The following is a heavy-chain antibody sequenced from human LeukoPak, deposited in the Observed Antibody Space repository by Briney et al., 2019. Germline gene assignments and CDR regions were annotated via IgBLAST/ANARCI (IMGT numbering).Heavy chain of an antibody. Sequence: GGSLRLSCVASGFTFSSYAMSWVRQAPGKGLEWVSAISGSGGNTYYADSVKGRFTTSRDNSKNTVSLQMNSLRAEDTAVYYCARGSQRGAAANYYGMDVWGQGTTVTVSS. CDR2: ISGSGGNT. J-gene: IGHJ6*02. CDR3: ARGSQRGAAANYYGMDV. V-gene: IGHV3-23*01. D-gene: IGHD2-2*01. CDR1: GFTFSSYA.